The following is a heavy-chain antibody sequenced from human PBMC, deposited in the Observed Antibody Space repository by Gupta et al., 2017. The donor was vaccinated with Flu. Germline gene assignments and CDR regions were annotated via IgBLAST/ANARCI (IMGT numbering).Heavy chain of an antibody. J-gene: IGHJ4*02. V-gene: IGHV1-46*01. CDR2: INPSGGST. CDR1: GYTFTSYY. Sequence: QVQLVQSGAEVKKPGASVKVSCKASGYTFTSYYMHWVRQAPGQGLEWMGIINPSGGSTSYAQKFQGRGTRTRDTSTSTVYMERSSLRSEDKAVYYCARFGTPLYNWNYDNTTGDYWGQGNLVTVSS. CDR3: ARFGTPLYNWNYDNTTGDY. D-gene: IGHD1-7*01.